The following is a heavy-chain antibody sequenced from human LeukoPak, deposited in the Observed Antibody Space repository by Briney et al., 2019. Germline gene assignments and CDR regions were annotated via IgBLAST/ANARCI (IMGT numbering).Heavy chain of an antibody. V-gene: IGHV3-23*01. CDR2: ISASGVST. D-gene: IGHD3-10*01. Sequence: GGSLRLSCAASGFTFSTYAMTWVRQAPGKGLEWVSGISASGVSTHYADSVKGRFTISKDNSKNTLYLQMNSLRAEDMAVYYCAKEYGPGSYYYDYWGQGTLVTVSS. CDR3: AKEYGPGSYYYDY. J-gene: IGHJ4*02. CDR1: GFTFSTYA.